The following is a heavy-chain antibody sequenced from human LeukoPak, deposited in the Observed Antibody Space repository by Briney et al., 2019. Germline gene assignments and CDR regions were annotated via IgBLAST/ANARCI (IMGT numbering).Heavy chain of an antibody. CDR3: ARGRLRRGRGLRYYYYGMDV. D-gene: IGHD3-10*01. CDR2: IYYSGST. Sequence: SETLSLTCTVSGGSISSYYWSWIRQPPGKGLEWIGYIYYSGSTNYNPSLKSRVTISVDTSKSQFSLKLSSVTAADTAVYYCARGRLRRGRGLRYYYYGMDVWGQGTTVTVSS. V-gene: IGHV4-59*12. J-gene: IGHJ6*02. CDR1: GGSISSYY.